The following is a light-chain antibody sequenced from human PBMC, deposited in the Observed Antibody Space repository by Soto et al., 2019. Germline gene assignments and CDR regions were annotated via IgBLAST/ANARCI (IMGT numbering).Light chain of an antibody. CDR2: WAS. CDR3: QQYYSTPWT. Sequence: DIVMTQSPDSLAVSLGERATINCKSSQSVLSSSNNKNYLTWYQQKLGQPPRLLIYWASTRESGVRDRFSGSGSGADFTLTINSLQAEDVAVYYCQQYYSTPWTFGQGTKVELK. J-gene: IGKJ1*01. CDR1: QSVLSSSNNKNY. V-gene: IGKV4-1*01.